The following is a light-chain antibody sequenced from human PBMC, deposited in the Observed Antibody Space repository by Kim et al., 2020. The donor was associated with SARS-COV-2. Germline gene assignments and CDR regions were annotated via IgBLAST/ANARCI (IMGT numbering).Light chain of an antibody. CDR1: SSDVGGYNY. CDR2: EVT. CDR3: SSYAGSNNPYV. V-gene: IGLV2-8*01. J-gene: IGLJ1*01. Sequence: QSVTISWTGTSSDVGGYNYVSWYQQHPGTAPKLMIYEVTERPSGVPDRFSGSKSGNTASLTVSGLQAEDEADYYCSSYAGSNNPYVFGTGTKVTVL.